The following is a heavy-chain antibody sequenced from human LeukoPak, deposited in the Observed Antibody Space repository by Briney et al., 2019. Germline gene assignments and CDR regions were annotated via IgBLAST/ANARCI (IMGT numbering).Heavy chain of an antibody. CDR3: ARDQSTIFGVVMGYYMDV. J-gene: IGHJ6*03. Sequence: PSETLSLTCTVSGGSLSSYYWSWIRQPPGKGLEWIGYIYYSGSTNYNPSLKSRVTISVDTSKNQFSLKLSSVTAADTAVYYCARDQSTIFGVVMGYYMDVWGKGTTVTVSS. CDR1: GGSLSSYY. CDR2: IYYSGST. D-gene: IGHD3-3*01. V-gene: IGHV4-59*01.